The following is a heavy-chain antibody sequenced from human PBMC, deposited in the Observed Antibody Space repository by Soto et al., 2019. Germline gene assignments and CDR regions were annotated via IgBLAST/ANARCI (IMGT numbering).Heavy chain of an antibody. V-gene: IGHV4-59*01. CDR1: GGSISSYY. Sequence: PSETLSLTCTVSGGSISSYYWSWIRQPPGKGLEWIGYIYYSGSTNYNPSLKSRVTISVDTSKNQFSLNLSSVTAADTAVYYCARDLLGTSYNGFYYYGVGVWGQGTTVTVSS. CDR3: ARDLLGTSYNGFYYYGVGV. D-gene: IGHD1-7*01. J-gene: IGHJ6*02. CDR2: IYYSGST.